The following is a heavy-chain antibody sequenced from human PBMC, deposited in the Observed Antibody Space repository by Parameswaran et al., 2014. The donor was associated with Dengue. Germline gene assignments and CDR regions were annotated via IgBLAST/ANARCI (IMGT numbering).Heavy chain of an antibody. V-gene: IGHV4-34*01. Sequence: WIRQPQEGLEWIGEINHSGSTNYNPSLKSRVTISVDTSKNQFSLKLSSVTAADTAVYYCARGRGYSYGYTHYYYGMDVWAKGPRSPSP. CDR3: ARGRGYSYGYTHYYYGMDV. CDR2: INHSGST. J-gene: IGHJ6*02. D-gene: IGHD5-18*01.